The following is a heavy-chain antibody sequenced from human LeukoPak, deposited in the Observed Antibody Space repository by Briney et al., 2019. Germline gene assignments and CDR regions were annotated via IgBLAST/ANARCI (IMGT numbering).Heavy chain of an antibody. D-gene: IGHD6-13*01. Sequence: PSKTLSLTCTVSGGSVSSGSYYWSWIRQPPGKGLEWIGYIYYSGSTNYNPSLKSRVTISVDTSKNQFSLKLSSVTAADTAVYYCARAYSSSWYPGKYYFDYWGQGTLVTVSS. CDR2: IYYSGST. J-gene: IGHJ4*02. CDR3: ARAYSSSWYPGKYYFDY. CDR1: GGSVSSGSYY. V-gene: IGHV4-61*01.